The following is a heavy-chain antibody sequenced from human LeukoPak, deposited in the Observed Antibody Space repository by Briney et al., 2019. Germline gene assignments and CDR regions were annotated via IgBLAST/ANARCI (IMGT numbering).Heavy chain of an antibody. D-gene: IGHD3-16*01. V-gene: IGHV6-1*01. CDR3: AREDLGAAYFDF. CDR1: GDSVSTNNVA. J-gene: IGHJ4*02. Sequence: SQTLSLTCAISGDSVSTNNVAWNWIRQSPSRGLEWLGRTYYRSKWYNDYAVSVKSRIIINPDTSKNQFSLQLNSVTPDDTAVYYCAREDLGAAYFDFWGQGTLVTVPS. CDR2: TYYRSKWYN.